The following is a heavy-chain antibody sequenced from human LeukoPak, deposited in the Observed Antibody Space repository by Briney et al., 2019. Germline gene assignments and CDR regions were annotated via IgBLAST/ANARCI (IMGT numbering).Heavy chain of an antibody. CDR2: INPSGGST. Sequence: ASVKVSCKASGYTFTSYYMHWVRQAPGQGLEWMGIINPSGGSTSYAQKFQGGVTMTRDTSTSTVYMELSSLRSEDTAVYYCATGRRTTGLDYWGQGTLVTVSS. CDR3: ATGRRTTGLDY. J-gene: IGHJ4*02. V-gene: IGHV1-46*01. D-gene: IGHD2-8*02. CDR1: GYTFTSYY.